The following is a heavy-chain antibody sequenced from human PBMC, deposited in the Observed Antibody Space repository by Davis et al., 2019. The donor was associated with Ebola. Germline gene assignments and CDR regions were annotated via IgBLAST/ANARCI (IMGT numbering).Heavy chain of an antibody. D-gene: IGHD6-6*01. CDR1: GGSISSGDYY. CDR3: ARARLGPKYNWFDP. V-gene: IGHV4-39*01. J-gene: IGHJ5*02. Sequence: PSETLSLTCTVSGGSISSGDYYWGWIRQPPGKGLEWIGSIYYSGSTYYNPSLKSRVTISVDTSKNQFSLKLSSVTAADTAVYYCARARLGPKYNWFDPWGQGTLVTVSS. CDR2: IYYSGST.